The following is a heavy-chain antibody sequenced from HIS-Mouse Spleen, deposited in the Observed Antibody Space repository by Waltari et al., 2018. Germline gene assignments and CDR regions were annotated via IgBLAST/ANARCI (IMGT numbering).Heavy chain of an antibody. V-gene: IGHV4-39*07. D-gene: IGHD6-13*01. Sequence: QLQLQESGPGLVKPSETLSLTCTVSGGSISSSSYYWGWIRQPPGKGLAWIGRIDYSGRTYYNRARKSRVTISVDTSKNQFSLKLSSVTAADTAVYYCAREIPYSSSWYDWYFDLWGRGTLVTVSS. CDR2: IDYSGRT. CDR1: GGSISSSSYY. CDR3: AREIPYSSSWYDWYFDL. J-gene: IGHJ2*01.